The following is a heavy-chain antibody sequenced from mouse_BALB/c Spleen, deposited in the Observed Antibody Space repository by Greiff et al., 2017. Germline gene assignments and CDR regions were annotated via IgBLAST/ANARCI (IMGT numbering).Heavy chain of an antibody. D-gene: IGHD1-2*01. J-gene: IGHJ4*01. CDR2: IRSKSNNYAT. CDR3: VRSSYYGYVGYYAMDY. CDR1: GFTFNTYA. V-gene: IGHV10-1*02. Sequence: DVHLVESGGGLVQPKGSLKLSCAASGFTFNTYAMNWVRQAPGKGLEWVARIRSKSNNYATYYADSVKDRFTISRDDSQSMLYLQMNNLKTEDTAMYYCVRSSYYGYVGYYAMDYWGQGTSVTVSS.